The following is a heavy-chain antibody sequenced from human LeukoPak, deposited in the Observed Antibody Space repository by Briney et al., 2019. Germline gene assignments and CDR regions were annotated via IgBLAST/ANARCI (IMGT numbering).Heavy chain of an antibody. CDR2: IYPFDSES. J-gene: IGHJ4*03. CDR3: ARPNWARRYFDY. CDR1: GYSFTNYA. D-gene: IGHD7-27*01. V-gene: IGHV5-51*01. Sequence: GESCDIPCKVSGYSFTNYAMGWVGQMPGKGLEWMGIIYPFDSESRYNTSFQCQVTISADKSITTAYLQWSSLKASDTAMYYCARPNWARRYFDYWGPGNPGSVSS.